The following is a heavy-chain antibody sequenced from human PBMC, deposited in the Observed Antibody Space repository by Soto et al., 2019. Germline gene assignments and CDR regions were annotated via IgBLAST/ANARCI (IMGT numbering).Heavy chain of an antibody. D-gene: IGHD3-22*01. CDR1: GGSISSGGYY. CDR2: IYYSGST. Sequence: QVQLQESGPGLVKPSQTLSLTCTVSGGSISSGGYYWSWIRQHPGKGLEWIGYIYYSGSTYYNPSLTSRVTISVDTSKNQFSLKLSSVTAADTAVYYCARGTQITMIVGVGFDPWGQGTLVTVSS. CDR3: ARGTQITMIVGVGFDP. J-gene: IGHJ5*02. V-gene: IGHV4-31*03.